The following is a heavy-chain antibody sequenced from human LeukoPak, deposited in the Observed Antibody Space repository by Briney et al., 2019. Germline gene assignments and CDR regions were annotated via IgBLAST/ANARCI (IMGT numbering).Heavy chain of an antibody. J-gene: IGHJ4*02. CDR1: GYTFTGYY. CDR2: INPNSGGT. D-gene: IGHD6-19*01. Sequence: ASVKVSCKASGYTFTGYYMHWVRQAPGQGLEWMGWINPNSGGTNYAQKFQGRVTMTRDTSISTAYMELSRLRSDDTAAYYCARYSSGWYYFDYWGQGTLVTVSS. V-gene: IGHV1-2*02. CDR3: ARYSSGWYYFDY.